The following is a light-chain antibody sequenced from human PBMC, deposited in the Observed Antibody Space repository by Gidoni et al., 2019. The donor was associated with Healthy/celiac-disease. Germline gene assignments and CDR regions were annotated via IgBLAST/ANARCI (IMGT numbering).Light chain of an antibody. J-gene: IGKJ1*01. V-gene: IGKV3-11*01. CDR2: DAS. CDR1: QCVSSY. Sequence: EIVLTQSPATLSLSPGETATLSCRASQCVSSYLAWYQQKPGQAPRLLIYDASTRATGIPARFSGSGSGTDFTLTISSLEPEDFAVYYCQQRSNWPRSFGQGTKVEIK. CDR3: QQRSNWPRS.